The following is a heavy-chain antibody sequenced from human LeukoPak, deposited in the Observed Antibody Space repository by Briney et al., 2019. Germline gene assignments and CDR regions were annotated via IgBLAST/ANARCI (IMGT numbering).Heavy chain of an antibody. J-gene: IGHJ5*02. V-gene: IGHV4-59*01. CDR1: GGSISTYY. CDR3: ARDKAHSYGRYFDP. Sequence: SETLSLTCSVAGGSISTYYWNWIRQIPGKGLEWIGHISNGNTDYNPSLKGRVTISVDTSKNQFSLRLTSVTAADTAVYYCARDKAHSYGRYFDPWGQGALVIVSS. D-gene: IGHD5-18*01. CDR2: ISNGNT.